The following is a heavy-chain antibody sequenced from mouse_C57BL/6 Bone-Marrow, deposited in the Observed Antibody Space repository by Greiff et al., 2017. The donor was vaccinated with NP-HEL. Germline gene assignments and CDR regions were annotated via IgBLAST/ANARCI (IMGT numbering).Heavy chain of an antibody. CDR3: ARVTYPDYYAMDY. D-gene: IGHD5-1*01. CDR2: INPSSGYT. Sequence: VQLQQSGAELARPGASVKMSCKASGYTFTSYTMHWVKQRPGQGLEWIGYINPSSGYTKYNQKFKDKATLNADKSSRTSYMQLSSLTSEDAAVYDCARVTYPDYYAMDYWGQGTSVTVSS. CDR1: GYTFTSYT. V-gene: IGHV1-4*01. J-gene: IGHJ4*01.